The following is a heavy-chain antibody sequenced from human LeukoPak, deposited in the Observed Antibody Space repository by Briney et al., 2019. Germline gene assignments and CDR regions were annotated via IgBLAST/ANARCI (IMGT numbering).Heavy chain of an antibody. J-gene: IGHJ4*02. V-gene: IGHV3-74*01. CDR3: ARDMDEDYSGNTLDY. Sequence: QPGGSLRLSCAASGFTFSYYWMHWVRHAPGKGLVWVSRISNDGSATSHADSVKGRFTISRDNAKNTLYLQMNSLRAEDTAVYYCARDMDEDYSGNTLDYWGRGTLVTVSS. D-gene: IGHD4-23*01. CDR1: GFTFSYYW. CDR2: ISNDGSAT.